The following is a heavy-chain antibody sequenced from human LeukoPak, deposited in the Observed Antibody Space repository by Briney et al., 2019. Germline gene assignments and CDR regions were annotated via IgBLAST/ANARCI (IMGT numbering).Heavy chain of an antibody. CDR2: MKQDGSEQ. V-gene: IGHV3-7*01. D-gene: IGHD3/OR15-3a*01. J-gene: IGHJ4*02. CDR1: GFTFKNHW. CDR3: ARDADWASDH. Sequence: GGSLRLSCVGSGFTFKNHWTVWVRQAPGKGLEWVANMKQDGSEQYYGDSVRGRFTISRDNAKNSPYLQMNSLRAADTAVYYCARDADWASDHWGQGTLVTVSS.